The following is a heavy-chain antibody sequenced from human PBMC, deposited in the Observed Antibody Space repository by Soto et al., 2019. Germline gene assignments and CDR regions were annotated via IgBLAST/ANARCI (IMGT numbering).Heavy chain of an antibody. CDR1: GGTFSSYA. D-gene: IGHD2-15*01. J-gene: IGHJ6*02. CDR2: IIPIFGTA. V-gene: IGHV1-69*01. Sequence: QVQLVQSGAEVKKPGSSVKVSCKASGGTFSSYAISWVRQAPGQGLEWMGGIIPIFGTANYAQKFQGRVTITADESTSTAYMELSSLRSEDTAVYYCARDRIFLGGYCSGGSFYYGMDVWGQGTTVTVSS. CDR3: ARDRIFLGGYCSGGSFYYGMDV.